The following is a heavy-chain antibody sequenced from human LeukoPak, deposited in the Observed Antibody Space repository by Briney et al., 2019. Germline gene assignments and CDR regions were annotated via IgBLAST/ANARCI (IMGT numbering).Heavy chain of an antibody. J-gene: IGHJ4*02. Sequence: KPSETLSLTCAVSGGSISSSNWWSWVRQPPGKGLEWIGEIFHGGSTNYNPSLMSRVTVSVDKSKNQFSLKLSSVTAADTAVYYCARGGGYSSGRDLDYWGQGTLVTVSS. CDR3: ARGGGYSSGRDLDY. V-gene: IGHV4-4*02. CDR2: IFHGGST. D-gene: IGHD6-19*01. CDR1: GGSISSSNW.